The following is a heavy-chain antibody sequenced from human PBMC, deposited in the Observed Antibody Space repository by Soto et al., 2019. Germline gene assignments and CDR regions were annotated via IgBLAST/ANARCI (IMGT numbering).Heavy chain of an antibody. V-gene: IGHV1-46*03. CDR1: GYTFTSYY. CDR3: ARPIPPKYCSGGSCYSEAFAGFDS. CDR2: INPSGGST. Sequence: QVQLVQSGAEVKKPGASVKVSCKASGYTFTSYYMHWVRQAPGQGLEWMGIINPSGGSTCYAQKFQGRVTVTRDTSTSTVYMELSSLRSEDTAVYYCARPIPPKYCSGGSCYSEAFAGFDSGGQGTLVTVSS. J-gene: IGHJ4*02. D-gene: IGHD2-15*01.